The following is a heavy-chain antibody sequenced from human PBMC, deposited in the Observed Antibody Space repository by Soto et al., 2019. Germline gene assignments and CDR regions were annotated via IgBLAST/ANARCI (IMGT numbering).Heavy chain of an antibody. CDR3: AKDRRAGGNSAFYFDF. Sequence: PGGSLRLSCAASGFKFSNYAMSWVRQAPGKGLEWVSLISATGGGTYYADSVKGRFTISRENSHNTLYLQVHSLTAEDTAVYYCAKDRRAGGNSAFYFDFWGQGAQVTVSS. V-gene: IGHV3-23*01. CDR1: GFKFSNYA. J-gene: IGHJ4*02. D-gene: IGHD3-16*01. CDR2: ISATGGGT.